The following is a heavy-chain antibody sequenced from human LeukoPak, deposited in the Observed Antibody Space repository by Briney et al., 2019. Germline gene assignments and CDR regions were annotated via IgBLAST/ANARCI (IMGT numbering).Heavy chain of an antibody. J-gene: IGHJ4*02. CDR3: AKDTDRGLDY. CDR1: GFTFSSYG. CDR2: ISYDGSNK. V-gene: IGHV3-30*18. D-gene: IGHD4-17*01. Sequence: GGSLRLSCAASGFTFSSYGMHWVRQAPGKGLEWVAVISYDGSNKYYADSVKGRFTISRDNSKNTLYLQMNSLRAEDTAVYYCAKDTDRGLDYWGQGTLVTVSS.